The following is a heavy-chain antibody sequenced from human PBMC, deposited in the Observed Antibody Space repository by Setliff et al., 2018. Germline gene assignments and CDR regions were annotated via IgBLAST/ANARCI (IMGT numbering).Heavy chain of an antibody. CDR1: GGSISSYY. J-gene: IGHJ3*02. Sequence: SETLSLTCTVSGGSISSYYWSWIRQPPGKGLEWIGYIYTRGSTNYNPSLRSRVTISVDTSKKQCSLNLSSVTAADTAVYYCARGGGRFRQLGAPGVHTFDIWGQGTRVTVS. V-gene: IGHV4-4*08. CDR2: IYTRGST. CDR3: ARGGGRFRQLGAPGVHTFDI. D-gene: IGHD1-1*01.